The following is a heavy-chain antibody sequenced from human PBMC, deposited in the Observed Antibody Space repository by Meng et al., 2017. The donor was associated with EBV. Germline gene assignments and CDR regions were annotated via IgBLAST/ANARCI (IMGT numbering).Heavy chain of an antibody. J-gene: IGHJ5*02. CDR2: MNPNSGNT. D-gene: IGHD3-22*01. Sequence: GAELKNPGAYLKVSCKASGYHFTSYVINWVRQATGKGLEWMGWMNPNSGNTGYAQKFQGRVTMTRNTSISTAYMELSSLRSEDTAVYYCARGPYYYDSSGYYYGEFDPWGQGTLVTVSS. CDR3: ARGPYYYDSSGYYYGEFDP. V-gene: IGHV1-8*01. CDR1: GYHFTSYV.